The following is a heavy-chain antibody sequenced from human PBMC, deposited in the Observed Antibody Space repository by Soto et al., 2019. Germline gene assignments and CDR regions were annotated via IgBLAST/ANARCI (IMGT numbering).Heavy chain of an antibody. CDR2: IYYSGST. D-gene: IGHD5-18*01. J-gene: IGHJ4*02. CDR1: GGSISSSDYY. CDR3: ARLSYGRLISFDY. Sequence: SETLSLTCTVSGGSISSSDYYWIWIRHPPGKGLEWIGYIYYSGSTYYNPSLKSRVTISVDTSKNQFSLKLSSVTAADTAVYYCARLSYGRLISFDYWGQGTLVTVSS. V-gene: IGHV4-30-4*01.